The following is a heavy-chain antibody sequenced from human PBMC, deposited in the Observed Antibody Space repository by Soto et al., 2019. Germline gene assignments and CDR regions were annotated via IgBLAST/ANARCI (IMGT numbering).Heavy chain of an antibody. CDR1: GYSFTSYW. CDR2: IDPIDSYT. V-gene: IGHV5-10-1*01. Sequence: EVQLVQSGAEVKKPGESLRISCKGSGYSFTSYWISWVRQMPGKGLEWMGRIDPIDSYTNYSPSFQGLVTIPTDKSISTPYLQWSSLKASDTAMYYCARRAHMSRRGETFSYYYYGMDVWGQGTTVTVSS. J-gene: IGHJ6*02. D-gene: IGHD3-16*01. CDR3: ARRAHMSRRGETFSYYYYGMDV.